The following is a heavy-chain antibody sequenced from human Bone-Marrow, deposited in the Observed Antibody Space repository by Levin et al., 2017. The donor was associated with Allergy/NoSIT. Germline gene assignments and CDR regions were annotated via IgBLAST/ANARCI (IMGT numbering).Heavy chain of an antibody. D-gene: IGHD7-27*01. CDR2: ISAYTGNI. Sequence: PGASVKVSCKTSGYTFSDYGFTWVRQAPGQGLEWMGWISAYTGNIKFAQNFQGRLTLTIDTSTTTAYMDLRSLRSDDTAVYYCARAGATGDALDLWGQGTMVTVSS. CDR3: ARAGATGDALDL. J-gene: IGHJ3*01. CDR1: GYTFSDYG. V-gene: IGHV1-18*04.